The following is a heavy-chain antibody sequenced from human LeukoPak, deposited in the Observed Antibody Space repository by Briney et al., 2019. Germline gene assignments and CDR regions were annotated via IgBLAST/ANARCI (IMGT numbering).Heavy chain of an antibody. V-gene: IGHV3-74*01. CDR2: INGDGSST. J-gene: IGHJ4*02. Sequence: GGSLRLSCAASGFIFSSYWMHWVRQAPGKGLVWVSRINGDGSSTSYAEFVKGRFTISRDNAKNTLYLQMNSLRAEDTALYYCARVSVATTPPFDYWGQGTLVTVSS. D-gene: IGHD2-15*01. CDR1: GFIFSSYW. CDR3: ARVSVATTPPFDY.